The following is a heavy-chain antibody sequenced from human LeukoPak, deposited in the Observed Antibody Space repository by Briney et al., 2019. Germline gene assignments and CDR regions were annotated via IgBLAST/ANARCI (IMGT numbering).Heavy chain of an antibody. V-gene: IGHV4-59*01. CDR1: GGSISNYY. CDR2: IYYSGST. CDR3: ARESGSGWYGGDWFDP. J-gene: IGHJ5*02. D-gene: IGHD6-19*01. Sequence: SETLSLTCTVSGGSISNYYWSWIRQPPGKGLEWIGYIYYSGSTKFNPSLKSRVTISVDTSKNQFSLRLNSVTAADTAVYYCARESGSGWYGGDWFDPWGQGSLVTVSS.